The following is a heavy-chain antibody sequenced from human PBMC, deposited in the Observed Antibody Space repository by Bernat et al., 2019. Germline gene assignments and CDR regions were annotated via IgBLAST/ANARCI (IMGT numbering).Heavy chain of an antibody. J-gene: IGHJ4*02. Sequence: EVQLVQSGAEVKKPGESLRISCKGSGYSFTSYWISWVRQMPGKGLEWMGRIDPSDSYTNYSPSFQGHVTISADKSISTPYLQWSSLKASDTAMYYCASIGDDYGDYVGVDYWGQGTLVTVSS. V-gene: IGHV5-10-1*03. CDR1: GYSFTSYW. CDR2: IDPSDSYT. D-gene: IGHD4-17*01. CDR3: ASIGDDYGDYVGVDY.